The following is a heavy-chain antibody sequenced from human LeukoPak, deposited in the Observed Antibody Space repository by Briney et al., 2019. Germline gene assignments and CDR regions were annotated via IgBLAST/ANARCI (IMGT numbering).Heavy chain of an antibody. CDR3: ARDDVDTAYDRNY. CDR1: GYTFTSYA. CDR2: IIPIFGTA. Sequence: GASVKVSCKASGYTFTSYAISWVRQAPGQGLEWMGGIIPIFGTANYAQKFQGRVTITADESTSTAYMELSSLRSEDTAVYYCARDDVDTAYDRNYWGQGTLVTVSS. J-gene: IGHJ4*02. V-gene: IGHV1-69*13. D-gene: IGHD5-18*01.